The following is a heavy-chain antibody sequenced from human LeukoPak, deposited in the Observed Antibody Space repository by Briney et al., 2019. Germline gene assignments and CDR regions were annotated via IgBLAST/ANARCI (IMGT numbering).Heavy chain of an antibody. CDR2: ISYDGSNK. CDR1: GFTFSSYG. CDR3: ARELSTFGEGWFDP. D-gene: IGHD3-10*02. V-gene: IGHV3-30*19. Sequence: PGGSLRLSCEASGFTFSSYGMHWVRQAPGKGLEWVAVISYDGSNKYYADSVKGRFTISRDNSKNTLYLQMNSLRAEDTAVYYCARELSTFGEGWFDPWGQGTLVTVSS. J-gene: IGHJ5*02.